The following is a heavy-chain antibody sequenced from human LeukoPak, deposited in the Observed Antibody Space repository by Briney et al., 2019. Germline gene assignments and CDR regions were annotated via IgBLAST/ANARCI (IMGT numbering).Heavy chain of an antibody. CDR2: IYHSGST. J-gene: IGHJ3*02. D-gene: IGHD6-13*01. CDR1: GYSISSGYY. CDR3: ARASTTLIAPNFHAFDI. V-gene: IGHV4-38-2*02. Sequence: SGTLSLTCTVSGYSISSGYYWGWIRQPPGKGLEWIGSIYHSGSTYYNPSLKSRVTISVDTSKNQFSLKLSSVTAADTAVYYCARASTTLIAPNFHAFDIWGQGTMVTVSS.